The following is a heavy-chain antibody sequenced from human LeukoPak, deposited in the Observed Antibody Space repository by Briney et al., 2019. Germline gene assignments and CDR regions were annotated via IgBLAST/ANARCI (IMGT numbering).Heavy chain of an antibody. CDR3: ARGDSSGYTARY. V-gene: IGHV4-34*01. CDR2: INHSGST. Sequence: SETLSLTCAVYGGSFSGYYWSWIRQPPGKGLEWIGVINHSGSTNYNPSLKSRVTISVDTSKNQFSLKLSSVTAADTAVYYCARGDSSGYTARYWGQGTLVTVSS. CDR1: GGSFSGYY. D-gene: IGHD3-22*01. J-gene: IGHJ4*02.